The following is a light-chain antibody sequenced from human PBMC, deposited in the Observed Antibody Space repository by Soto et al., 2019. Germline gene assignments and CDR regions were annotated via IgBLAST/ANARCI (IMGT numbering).Light chain of an antibody. J-gene: IGKJ5*01. Sequence: DIHMTQSQSSLSATLGDRVTITFQASQNINNYLNWHQQKPGRAPKLLIYDASNLEAGVPSRFRGSGSGTDFTFTISRLQPEDIATYYCQQYENLPTFGQGTRLEIK. CDR3: QQYENLPT. V-gene: IGKV1-33*01. CDR1: QNINNY. CDR2: DAS.